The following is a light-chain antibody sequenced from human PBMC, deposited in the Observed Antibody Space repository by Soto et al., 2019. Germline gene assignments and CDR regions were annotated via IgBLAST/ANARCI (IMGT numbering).Light chain of an antibody. Sequence: QSALTQPASVSGSPGQSITISCTGTSSDVGGYDYVSWYQHHPGKAPKLMIYEVNNRPSGVSDRFSGSKSGNTASLTISGLQAEDEADYYCISYTGRSTPLFGGGTKVTVL. CDR3: ISYTGRSTPL. CDR1: SSDVGGYDY. J-gene: IGLJ2*01. CDR2: EVN. V-gene: IGLV2-14*01.